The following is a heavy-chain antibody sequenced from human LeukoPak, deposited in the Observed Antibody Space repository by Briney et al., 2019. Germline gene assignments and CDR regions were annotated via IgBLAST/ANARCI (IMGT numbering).Heavy chain of an antibody. D-gene: IGHD1-1*01. CDR3: ARDAGTDGTYFDY. CDR2: IYSGGST. J-gene: IGHJ4*02. Sequence: GGSLRLSCAASGFTVSSNYMSWVRQAPGKGLEWVSVIYSGGSTYYADSVKGRITISRDKSKNTVYLQMNSLRVEDTAVYYCARDAGTDGTYFDYWGQGTLVTVSS. CDR1: GFTVSSNY. V-gene: IGHV3-66*02.